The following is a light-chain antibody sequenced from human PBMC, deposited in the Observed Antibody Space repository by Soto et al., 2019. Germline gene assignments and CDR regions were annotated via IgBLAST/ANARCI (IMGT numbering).Light chain of an antibody. V-gene: IGLV2-14*01. CDR2: GVN. J-gene: IGLJ1*01. CDR1: SSDIGAYDY. CDR3: YSFTKGSIHV. Sequence: QPALTQPASLSGSPGQSITISCAGTSSDIGAYDYVSWFQQHPGKAPKLMISGVNNRPSGVCNRFSGSKYGNTAYLTISGLQVEDDAEHFCYSFTKGSIHVFGNGSKVTV.